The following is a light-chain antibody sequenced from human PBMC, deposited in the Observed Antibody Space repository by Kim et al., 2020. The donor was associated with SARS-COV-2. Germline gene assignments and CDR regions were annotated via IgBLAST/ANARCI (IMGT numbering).Light chain of an antibody. V-gene: IGLV2-18*02. Sequence: QSALTQPPSVSGSPGQSVTISCTGTSSDVGSYSRVSWYQQPPGTAPKLMIYEVINRPSGVPDRFSGSKSGNTASLTISGLQAEDEADYYCSSYTSSSTWVFGGGTQLTVL. J-gene: IGLJ3*02. CDR3: SSYTSSSTWV. CDR1: SSDVGSYSR. CDR2: EVI.